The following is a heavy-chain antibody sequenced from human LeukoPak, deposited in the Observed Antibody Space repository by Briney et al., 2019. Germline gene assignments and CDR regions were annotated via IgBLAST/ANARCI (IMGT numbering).Heavy chain of an antibody. CDR1: GYTFTRYD. Sequence: ASVKVSCKASGYTFTRYDINWVRQATGQGLEWMGWMNPNSGNTGYAQKFQGRVTMTRNTSISTAYMELSSLRSEDTAVYYCARSYYDILTGNYYYYMDVWGKGTTVTVSS. CDR3: ARSYYDILTGNYYYYMDV. CDR2: MNPNSGNT. J-gene: IGHJ6*03. D-gene: IGHD3-9*01. V-gene: IGHV1-8*01.